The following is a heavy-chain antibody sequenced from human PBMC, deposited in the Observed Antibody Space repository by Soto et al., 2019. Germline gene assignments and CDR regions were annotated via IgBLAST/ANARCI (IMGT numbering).Heavy chain of an antibody. V-gene: IGHV3-23*01. D-gene: IGHD4-17*01. CDR1: GFTFSNFA. Sequence: EVQLLESGGGSEQPGGSLRLSCAASGFTFSNFAMGWVRQAPGKGLEWVSTISGSGSTTYYADSVKARFTISRDNSRNTVFLQVRSLRAEDTAVYFCAKDNEVYADSAGYFDYWGKGALVTVSS. CDR2: ISGSGSTT. CDR3: AKDNEVYADSAGYFDY. J-gene: IGHJ4*02.